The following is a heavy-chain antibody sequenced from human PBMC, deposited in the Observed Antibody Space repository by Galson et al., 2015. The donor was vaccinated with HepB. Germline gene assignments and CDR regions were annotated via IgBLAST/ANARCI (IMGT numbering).Heavy chain of an antibody. J-gene: IGHJ5*02. CDR1: GYIFNEYG. CDR3: ARDIRLPLLKAAERFDP. D-gene: IGHD6-13*01. Sequence: SVKVSCKASGYIFNEYGITCVRQAPGQGLEWMGWISGYNGNTKYAERFQGRITMTTDTPTSTVYMELRSLRSDDTAVYFCARDIRLPLLKAAERFDPWGQGTLVTVSS. CDR2: ISGYNGNT. V-gene: IGHV1-18*01.